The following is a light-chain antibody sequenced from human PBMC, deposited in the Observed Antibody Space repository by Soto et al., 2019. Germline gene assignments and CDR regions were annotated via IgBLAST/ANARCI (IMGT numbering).Light chain of an antibody. CDR2: DVS. CDR1: NNDVGAYNY. J-gene: IGLJ3*02. CDR3: CSYGGSYTWV. V-gene: IGLV2-11*01. Sequence: QSALTQPRSVSGSPGQSVTISCTGTNNDVGAYNYVSWFQQHPGKAPKVIFYDVSKRPSGVPDRFSGSKSGNTASLTISGLQAEDEADYYCCSYGGSYTWVFGGGTKVTVL.